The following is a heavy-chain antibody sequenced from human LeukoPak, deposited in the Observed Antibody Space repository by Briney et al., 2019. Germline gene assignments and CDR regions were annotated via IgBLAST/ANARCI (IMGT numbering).Heavy chain of an antibody. CDR3: ARYKTGGSLFDY. V-gene: IGHV3-21*01. CDR1: GFTFSTYS. J-gene: IGHJ4*02. Sequence: KPGESLRLSCAASGFTFSTYSMSWVRQAPGKGLEWVSSITTSSSIYSADSVKGRFTISRDNAKNSLYLQMNSLRAEDTAVYYCARYKTGGSLFDYWGQGTLVTVSS. CDR2: ITTSSSI. D-gene: IGHD1-26*01.